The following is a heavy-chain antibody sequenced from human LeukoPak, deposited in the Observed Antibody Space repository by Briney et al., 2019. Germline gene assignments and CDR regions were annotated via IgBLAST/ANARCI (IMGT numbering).Heavy chain of an antibody. CDR2: IYYSGST. CDR1: GGSISSGDYY. V-gene: IGHV4-30-4*01. D-gene: IGHD3-22*01. CDR3: ARDPDDYYDSSGFVD. Sequence: SETLSLTCTVSGGSISSGDYYWSWIRQPPGKGLEWIGYIYYSGSTYYNPSLKSRVTISVDTSKNQFSLKLSSVTAADTAVYYCARDPDDYYDSSGFVDWGQGTLVTVSS. J-gene: IGHJ4*02.